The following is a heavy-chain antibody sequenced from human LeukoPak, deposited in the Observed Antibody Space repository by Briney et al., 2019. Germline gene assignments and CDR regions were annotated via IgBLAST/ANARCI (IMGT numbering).Heavy chain of an antibody. Sequence: SETLSLTCAVSGGSTSSYYWSWIRQPPGKRLEWIGYIYYSGSTKYNPSLKSRVTISVGTSKNQFSLKMSSVTAADTAVYYCAGVGQYGAGHMDVWGKGTTVTVSS. CDR1: GGSTSSYY. CDR2: IYYSGST. J-gene: IGHJ6*04. V-gene: IGHV4-59*01. CDR3: AGVGQYGAGHMDV. D-gene: IGHD4/OR15-4a*01.